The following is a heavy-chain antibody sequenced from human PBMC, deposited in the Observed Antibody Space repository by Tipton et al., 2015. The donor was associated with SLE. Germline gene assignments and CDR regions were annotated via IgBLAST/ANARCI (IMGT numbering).Heavy chain of an antibody. CDR1: GGSLNSCAYY. V-gene: IGHV4-31*03. CDR3: ASRDYGDNWDVDR. CDR2: VYYTRGT. Sequence: TLSLTCTVSGGSLNSCAYYWSWLRPLPGQGLDWIGYVYYTRGTYYNPSLKGRVSMSADTSANHLSLNLDVVTAADTAVYYCASRDYGDNWDVDRWGRGTLVTVSS. J-gene: IGHJ2*01. D-gene: IGHD4-17*01.